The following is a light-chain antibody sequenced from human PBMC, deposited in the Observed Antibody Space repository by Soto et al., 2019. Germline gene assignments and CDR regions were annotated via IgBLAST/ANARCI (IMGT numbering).Light chain of an antibody. CDR2: ATS. CDR3: QQYNHWPRMLS. V-gene: IGKV3-15*01. CDR1: QSLSSN. Sequence: EIVLTQSPATPYVSPGETATLPCRASQSLSSNVAWYQQRPRQAPRLLIYATSSRASDVPARFSGTGSWTEFTLTIASLQSEDFAIYYCQQYNHWPRMLSFGGGTKVDIK. J-gene: IGKJ4*01.